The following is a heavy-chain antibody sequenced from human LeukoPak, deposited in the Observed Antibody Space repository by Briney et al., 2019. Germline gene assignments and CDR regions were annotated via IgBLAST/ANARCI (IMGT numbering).Heavy chain of an antibody. J-gene: IGHJ5*02. CDR1: GYSFTSYW. V-gene: IGHV5-51*01. CDR2: IYPGDSDT. D-gene: IGHD3-10*01. Sequence: GESLKISCEGSGYSFTSYWIGWVRQMPGKGLEWMGIIYPGDSDTRYSPSFQGQVTISADKSISTAYLQWSSLKASDTAMYYCARLAYYYGSGSFTSFDPWGQGTLVTVSS. CDR3: ARLAYYYGSGSFTSFDP.